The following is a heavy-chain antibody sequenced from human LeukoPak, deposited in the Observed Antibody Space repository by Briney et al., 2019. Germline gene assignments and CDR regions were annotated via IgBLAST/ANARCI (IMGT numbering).Heavy chain of an antibody. Sequence: PSETLSLTCALCGGSLCGYLWSWMPHPPGEGLECSGEINDSVGTNDNTSLKSRITISVDTSKNPSSPKLSSVTAADTAVYYCARGRYYYDSSGSPRDYYYMDVWGKGTTVTVSS. CDR1: GGSLCGYL. CDR3: ARGRYYYDSSGSPRDYYYMDV. D-gene: IGHD3-22*01. CDR2: INDSVGT. V-gene: IGHV4-34*01. J-gene: IGHJ6*03.